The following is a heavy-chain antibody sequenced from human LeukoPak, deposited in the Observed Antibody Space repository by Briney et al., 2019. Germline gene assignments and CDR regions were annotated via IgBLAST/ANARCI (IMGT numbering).Heavy chain of an antibody. J-gene: IGHJ6*03. D-gene: IGHD2-2*01. CDR1: GGTFSSYA. CDR2: VIPNLGTA. V-gene: IGHV1-69*05. Sequence: ASVKVSCKPSGGTFSSYANSWVRQAPGPRLEWTGVVIPNLGTANYAQKFQGRVTITTDESTSTAYMELNSLRSEDTAVYYCARVSCSSTSWSRGCYYYMDVWGKGTTVTVSS. CDR3: ARVSCSSTSWSRGCYYYMDV.